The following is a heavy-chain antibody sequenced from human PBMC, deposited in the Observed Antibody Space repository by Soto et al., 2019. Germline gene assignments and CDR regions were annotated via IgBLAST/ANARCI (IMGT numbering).Heavy chain of an antibody. CDR3: ARDFRYSYEKPNWFDP. CDR1: GGSISGNYNY. V-gene: IGHV4-39*02. Sequence: PSETLSLTCTVSGGSISGNYNYWGWIRQSPGKGLEWIASISYSGTTNSNPSLQSRVTISVDTSKNQFSLKLSSVTAADTAVYYCARDFRYSYEKPNWFDPWGQGTLVTVSS. D-gene: IGHD5-18*01. J-gene: IGHJ5*02. CDR2: ISYSGTT.